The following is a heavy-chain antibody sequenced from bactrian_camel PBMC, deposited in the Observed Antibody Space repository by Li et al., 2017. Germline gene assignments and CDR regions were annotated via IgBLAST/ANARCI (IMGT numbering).Heavy chain of an antibody. J-gene: IGHJ4*01. D-gene: IGHD8*01. CDR2: INGDGNT. CDR3: AADRRNAVNWRRVLEYAY. Sequence: HVQLVESGGGSVQAGGSLRVSCVASGPIDSTFSMGWFRQAPGQQREGVAAINGDGNTAYADSVTGRFTISRDNAKNTLYLQMENLKPEDAAMYYCAADRRNAVNWRRVLEYAYSGQGTQVTVS. V-gene: IGHV3S53*01. CDR1: GPIDSTFS.